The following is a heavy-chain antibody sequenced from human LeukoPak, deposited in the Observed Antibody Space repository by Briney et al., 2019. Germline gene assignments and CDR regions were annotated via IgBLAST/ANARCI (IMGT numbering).Heavy chain of an antibody. CDR3: ATTDDSEAGPF. CDR2: INTDGSAI. V-gene: IGHV3-7*01. D-gene: IGHD6-13*01. Sequence: PGGSLRLSCAASGFTFGHYWMTWVRQAPGKGLEWVANINTDGSAIFYADSVKGRFTISRENVKNSLSLQMNSLRVEDTAIYYCATTDDSEAGPFWGQGALVAVSS. J-gene: IGHJ4*02. CDR1: GFTFGHYW.